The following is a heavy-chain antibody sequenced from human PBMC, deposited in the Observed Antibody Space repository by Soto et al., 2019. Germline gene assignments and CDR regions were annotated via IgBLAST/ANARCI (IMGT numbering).Heavy chain of an antibody. CDR1: GLIFSKYW. CDR3: VSTSVTTFDR. CDR2: INGDGSST. V-gene: IGHV3-74*01. J-gene: IGHJ4*02. D-gene: IGHD4-17*01. Sequence: GGSLRLSCAASGLIFSKYWMHWIRQAPGKGLVWVARINGDGSSTAYADSVKGRFTISRDNAKNTLYLQMNSLRAEDTAVYYCVSTSVTTFDRWGQGGLVTVPS.